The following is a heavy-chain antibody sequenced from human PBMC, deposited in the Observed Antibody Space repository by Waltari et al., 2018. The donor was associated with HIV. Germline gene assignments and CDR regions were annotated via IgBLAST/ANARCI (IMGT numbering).Heavy chain of an antibody. CDR1: GGSFDEYY. D-gene: IGHD1-7*01. Sequence: QVQLQQWGAGLLKPSETLSLTCAIYGGSFDEYYWAWLRQTPEKGLEWLGDINHIGTTTYNPSLKSRVTLSIDTSKNQFSLNLRSVTAADTAVYYCARTYKRITLFEIIRELSWFDPWGQGTLVTVSS. CDR2: INHIGTT. V-gene: IGHV4-34*01. J-gene: IGHJ5*02. CDR3: ARTYKRITLFEIIRELSWFDP.